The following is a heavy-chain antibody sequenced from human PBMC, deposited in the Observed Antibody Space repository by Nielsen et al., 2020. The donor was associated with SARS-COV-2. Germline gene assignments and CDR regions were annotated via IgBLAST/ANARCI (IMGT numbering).Heavy chain of an antibody. D-gene: IGHD2-15*01. CDR3: AKGPSRGYCSGSSCPPAEYFQH. V-gene: IGHV3-23*01. J-gene: IGHJ1*01. CDR2: ISGSGGST. CDR1: GFTFSSYW. Sequence: GESLKISCAASGFTFSSYWMSWVRQAPGKGLEWVSAISGSGGSTYYADSVKGRFTISRDNSKNTLYLQMNSLRAEDTAVYYCAKGPSRGYCSGSSCPPAEYFQHWGQGTLVTVSS.